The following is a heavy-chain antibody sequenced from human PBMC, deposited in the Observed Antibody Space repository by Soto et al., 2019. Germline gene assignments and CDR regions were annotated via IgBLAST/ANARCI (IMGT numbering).Heavy chain of an antibody. J-gene: IGHJ4*02. CDR1: GGSISSYY. CDR2: IYYSGST. Sequence: QVQLQESGPGLVKPSETLSLTCTVSGGSISSYYWSWIRQPPGKGLEWIGYIYYSGSTNYNPSLKSRVTISVDPSNNQFSLKLSSVTAADTAVYYCARSGNYYDSSPPLLWGQGTLVTVSS. V-gene: IGHV4-59*01. CDR3: ARSGNYYDSSPPLL. D-gene: IGHD3-22*01.